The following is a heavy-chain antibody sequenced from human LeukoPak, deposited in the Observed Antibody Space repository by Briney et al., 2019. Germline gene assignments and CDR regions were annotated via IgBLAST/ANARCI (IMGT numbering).Heavy chain of an antibody. J-gene: IGHJ3*02. Sequence: GGSLRLSCAASGFTFSSFWMSWVRQAPGKGLEWVANIKQDGSEKFYVDSVKGRFTISRDDAKSSLYLQMNSLRAEDTAVYYCARVMERWLQFTAFDIWGQGTMVTVSS. D-gene: IGHD5-24*01. CDR3: ARVMERWLQFTAFDI. CDR2: IKQDGSEK. V-gene: IGHV3-7*01. CDR1: GFTFSSFW.